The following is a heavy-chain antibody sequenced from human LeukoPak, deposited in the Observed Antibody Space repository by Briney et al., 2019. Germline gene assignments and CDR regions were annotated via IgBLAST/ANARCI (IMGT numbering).Heavy chain of an antibody. V-gene: IGHV4-39*07. J-gene: IGHJ4*02. CDR1: IGSISNMNFY. CDR3: ARGQVLWFGELLDYFDY. CDR2: IYYTGRT. Sequence: PSEALSLTCTVSIGSISNMNFYWGWIRQTPGKGLEWIGSIYYTGRTHYNPSLKTRVTISVDTSKNQFSLKLSSVTAADTAVYYCARGQVLWFGELLDYFDYWGQGTLVTVSS. D-gene: IGHD3-10*01.